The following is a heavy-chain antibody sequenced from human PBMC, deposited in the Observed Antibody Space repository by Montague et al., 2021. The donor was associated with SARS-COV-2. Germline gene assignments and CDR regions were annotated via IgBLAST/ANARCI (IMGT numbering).Heavy chain of an antibody. CDR2: IYYSGST. V-gene: IGHV4-31*03. Sequence: TLSLTCTVSGGSISSGGYYWSWIRQHPGKGLEWIGYIYYSGSTYYNPSLKSRVTISVDTSKNQFSLKLSSVTAADTAVYYCARERRYCSGGSCYSGWFGPWGQGTLVTVSS. D-gene: IGHD2-15*01. CDR1: GGSISSGGYY. CDR3: ARERRYCSGGSCYSGWFGP. J-gene: IGHJ5*02.